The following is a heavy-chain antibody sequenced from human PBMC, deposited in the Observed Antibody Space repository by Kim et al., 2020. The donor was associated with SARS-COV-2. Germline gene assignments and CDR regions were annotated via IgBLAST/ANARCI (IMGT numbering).Heavy chain of an antibody. V-gene: IGHV4-31*02. D-gene: IGHD1-26*01. Sequence: YKHPAPKDRVTISVDTSKNQFSLKLSSVTAADTAVYYCASLGANDAFDIWGQGTMVTVSS. J-gene: IGHJ3*02. CDR3: ASLGANDAFDI.